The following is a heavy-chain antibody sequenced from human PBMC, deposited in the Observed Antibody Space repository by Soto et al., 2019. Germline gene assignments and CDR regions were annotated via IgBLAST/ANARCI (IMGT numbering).Heavy chain of an antibody. CDR2: MNPSNGNA. V-gene: IGHV1-8*01. Sequence: ASVKVSCKASGDTFIKYDINWVRQATGQGLEWMGWMNPSNGNAGYAQNFRGRVTMTSNTSITTAYMELSGLRYEDTAVYYCATRKERSGPNYFDVWGQGTLVTVSS. D-gene: IGHD6-25*01. CDR3: ATRKERSGPNYFDV. CDR1: GDTFIKYD. J-gene: IGHJ4*02.